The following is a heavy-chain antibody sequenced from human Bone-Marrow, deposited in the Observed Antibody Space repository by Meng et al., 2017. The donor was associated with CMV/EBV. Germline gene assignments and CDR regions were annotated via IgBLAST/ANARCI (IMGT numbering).Heavy chain of an antibody. J-gene: IGHJ6*02. CDR3: ARDHGPAAISYYGMDV. D-gene: IGHD2-2*01. Sequence: ASVKVSCKASGYTFNSYGISWVRQAPGQGLEWMGWISAYNGNTNYAQKLQGRVTITADKSTSTAYMELSSLRSEDTAVYYCARDHGPAAISYYGMDVWGQGTTVTVSS. CDR1: GYTFNSYG. CDR2: ISAYNGNT. V-gene: IGHV1-18*01.